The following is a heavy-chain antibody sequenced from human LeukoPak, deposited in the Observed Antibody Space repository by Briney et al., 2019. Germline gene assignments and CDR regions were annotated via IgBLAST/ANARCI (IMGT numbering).Heavy chain of an antibody. CDR2: IIPIFGTA. Sequence: SVKVSCKASGGTFSSYAISWVRQAPGQGLEWMGGIIPIFGTANYAQKFQGRVTITADESTSTAYMELRSLRSDDTAVYYCARDLAITIFGVVYSHYYFDYWGQGTLVTVSS. V-gene: IGHV1-69*13. D-gene: IGHD3-3*01. CDR3: ARDLAITIFGVVYSHYYFDY. CDR1: GGTFSSYA. J-gene: IGHJ4*02.